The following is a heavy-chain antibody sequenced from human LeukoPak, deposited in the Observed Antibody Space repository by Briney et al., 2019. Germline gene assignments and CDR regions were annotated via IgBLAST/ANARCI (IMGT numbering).Heavy chain of an antibody. CDR1: GYTFTGYY. CDR2: INPNSGGT. CDR3: AKDQLVVTAMGHGY. V-gene: IGHV1-2*02. J-gene: IGHJ4*02. D-gene: IGHD2-21*02. Sequence: GASVKVSCKASGYTFTGYYMHWVRQAPGQGLEWMGWINPNSGGTNYAQKFQGRVTMTRDTSISTAYMELSRLRSDGTAVYYCAKDQLVVTAMGHGYWGQGTLVTVSS.